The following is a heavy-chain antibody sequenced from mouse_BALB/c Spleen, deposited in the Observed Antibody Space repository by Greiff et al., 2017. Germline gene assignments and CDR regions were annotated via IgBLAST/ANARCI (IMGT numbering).Heavy chain of an antibody. Sequence: EVKVVESGGDLVKPGGSLKLSCAASGFTFSSYGMSWVRQTPDKRLEWVATISSGGSYTYYPDSVKGRFTISRDNAKNTLYLQMSSLKSEDTAMYYCARQGNYVGAMDYWGQGTSVTVSS. J-gene: IGHJ4*01. CDR3: ARQGNYVGAMDY. V-gene: IGHV5-6*01. CDR2: ISSGGSYT. D-gene: IGHD1-1*01. CDR1: GFTFSSYG.